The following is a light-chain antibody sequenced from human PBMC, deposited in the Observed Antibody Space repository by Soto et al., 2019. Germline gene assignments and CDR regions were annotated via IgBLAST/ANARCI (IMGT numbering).Light chain of an antibody. J-gene: IGLJ2*01. CDR2: EVS. CDR1: SRDIGGYNY. V-gene: IGLV2-14*01. CDR3: SSYTTSSTLL. Sequence: QSALTQPASVSGSPGQSITISCTGTSRDIGGYNYVSWYQHHPGKAPKLVIYEVSNRPSGVSNRFSGSKSANTASLTISGLQAEDETDYYCSSYTTSSTLLFGGGTQLTVL.